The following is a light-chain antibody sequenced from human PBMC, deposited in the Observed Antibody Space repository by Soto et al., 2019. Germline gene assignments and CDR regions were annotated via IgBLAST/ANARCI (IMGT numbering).Light chain of an antibody. Sequence: EIVLTQSPATLSLPPGERATLSCRASQSVGNYLAWYQQKPGQAPRLLIYDAFNRATGIPARFSGSGSGTDFTLTISSLEPEDFAVYFCQQRYIWPPLSFGGGTKVEIK. V-gene: IGKV3-11*01. CDR1: QSVGNY. CDR2: DAF. J-gene: IGKJ4*01. CDR3: QQRYIWPPLS.